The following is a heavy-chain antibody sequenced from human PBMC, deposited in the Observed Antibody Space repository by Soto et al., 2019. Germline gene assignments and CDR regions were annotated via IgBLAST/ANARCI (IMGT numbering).Heavy chain of an antibody. CDR2: ISSSGSTI. J-gene: IGHJ6*02. CDR1: GFTFSDYY. D-gene: IGHD2-2*01. V-gene: IGHV3-11*01. CDR3: ATPGIVLVPAAMRSGGSGMDV. Sequence: QVQLVESGGGLVKPGGSLRLSCAASGFTFSDYYMSWIRQAPGKGLEWVSYISSSGSTIYYADSVKGRFTISRDNAKNSLYLQMNSLRAEDTAVYYCATPGIVLVPAAMRSGGSGMDVWGQGTTVTVSS.